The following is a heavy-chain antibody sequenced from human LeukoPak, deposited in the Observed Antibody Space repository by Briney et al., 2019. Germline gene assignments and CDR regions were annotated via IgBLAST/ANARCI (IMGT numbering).Heavy chain of an antibody. Sequence: GGSLRLSCSASGFTFSTYAINWVRQAPGKGLEWVAVVSYDGSNKYYADSVKGRSTISRDNSKSTLYLQMDSLRAEDTAVYYCSRGGDYHGFDIWGQGTMVTVSS. J-gene: IGHJ3*02. D-gene: IGHD4-17*01. CDR3: SRGGDYHGFDI. CDR2: VSYDGSNK. V-gene: IGHV3-30*04. CDR1: GFTFSTYA.